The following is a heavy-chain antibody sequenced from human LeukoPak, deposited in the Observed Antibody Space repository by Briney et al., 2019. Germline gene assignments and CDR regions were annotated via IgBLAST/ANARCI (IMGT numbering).Heavy chain of an antibody. CDR2: IIPILGIA. V-gene: IGHV1-69*04. D-gene: IGHD4-23*01. Sequence: SVKVSCKASGGTFSSYAISWVRQAPGQGLEWMGRIIPILGIANYAQKFQGRVTITADKSTSTAYMELSSLRSEDTAVYYCARSPSGGASDYWGQGTLVTVSS. J-gene: IGHJ4*02. CDR1: GGTFSSYA. CDR3: ARSPSGGASDY.